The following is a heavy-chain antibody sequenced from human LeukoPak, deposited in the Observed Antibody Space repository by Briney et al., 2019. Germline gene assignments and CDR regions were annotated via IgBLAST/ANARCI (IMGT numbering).Heavy chain of an antibody. CDR2: IIPIFGTA. J-gene: IGHJ4*02. CDR1: GGTLSSYA. Sequence: ASVKVSCKASGGTLSSYAISWVRQAPGQGLEWMGGIIPIFGTANYAQKFQGRVTITADKSTSTAYMELSSLRSEDTAVYYCARDRYDYVWGSYRYLSFDYWGQGTLVTVSS. V-gene: IGHV1-69*06. D-gene: IGHD3-16*02. CDR3: ARDRYDYVWGSYRYLSFDY.